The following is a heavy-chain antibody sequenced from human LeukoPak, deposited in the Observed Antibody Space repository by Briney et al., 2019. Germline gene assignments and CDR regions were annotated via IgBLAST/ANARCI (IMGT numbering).Heavy chain of an antibody. J-gene: IGHJ4*02. V-gene: IGHV3-30*02. D-gene: IGHD3-22*01. CDR2: IRYDGSNK. CDR3: AKWKNYYDSYGYY. Sequence: PGGSLRLSCAASGFTFSTYGMHWVRQAPGKGLEWVAFIRYDGSNKYYADSVKGRFTISRDNSKSTLYLQMNSLRVEDTAVYYCAKWKNYYDSYGYYWGQGTLVTVSS. CDR1: GFTFSTYG.